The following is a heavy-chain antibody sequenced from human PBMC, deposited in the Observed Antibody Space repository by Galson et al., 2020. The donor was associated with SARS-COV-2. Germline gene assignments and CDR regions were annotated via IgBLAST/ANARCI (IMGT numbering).Heavy chain of an antibody. V-gene: IGHV3-53*01. D-gene: IGHD1-1*01. CDR1: EFTVSGNY. CDR3: ATVRGYAVEH. CDR2: IFADGSP. J-gene: IGHJ4*02. Sequence: GGSLRLSCAVSEFTVSGNYMSWVRQAPGKGLEWVSIIFADGSPHYADSVKGRFTISRDNSKNALYLQMNSLRVEDTAVYYCATVRGYAVEHWGQGALVTVSS.